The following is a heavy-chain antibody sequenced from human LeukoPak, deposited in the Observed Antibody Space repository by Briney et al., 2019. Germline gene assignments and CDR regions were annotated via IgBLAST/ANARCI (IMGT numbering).Heavy chain of an antibody. V-gene: IGHV3-30*04. CDR3: ARDAGYYGSGKGGFDP. CDR2: ISYDGSNK. J-gene: IGHJ5*02. CDR1: GFTFSSYA. Sequence: GGSPRLSCAASGFTFSSYAMHWVRQAPGKGLEWVAVISYDGSNKYYADSVKGRFTISRDNSKNTLYLQMDSLRAEDTAVYYCARDAGYYGSGKGGFDPWGQGTLVTVSS. D-gene: IGHD3-10*01.